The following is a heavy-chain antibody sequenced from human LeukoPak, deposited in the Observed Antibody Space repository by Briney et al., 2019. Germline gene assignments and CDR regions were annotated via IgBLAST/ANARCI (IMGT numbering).Heavy chain of an antibody. D-gene: IGHD2-21*01. V-gene: IGHV3-30*03. CDR2: MSYDGSNK. CDR1: GFSFSNYV. CDR3: ARDGPAVIFFGYFEC. Sequence: GRSLRLSCAASGFSFSNYVMHWVRQAPGKGLEWVAVMSYDGSNKYYADSAKGRLTISRDNSKNTLYLQMSSLKGEDTAVYYCARDGPAVIFFGYFECWGQGTLVTVSS. J-gene: IGHJ4*02.